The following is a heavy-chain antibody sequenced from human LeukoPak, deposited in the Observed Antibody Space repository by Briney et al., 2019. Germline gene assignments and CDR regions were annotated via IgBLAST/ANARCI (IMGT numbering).Heavy chain of an antibody. CDR2: ISSSSSYI. CDR3: ARVAYGYSSGWYGGGECDY. V-gene: IGHV3-21*01. CDR1: GFTFSSYS. J-gene: IGHJ4*02. D-gene: IGHD6-19*01. Sequence: PGGSLRLSCAASGFTFSSYSMNWVRQAPGKGLEWVSSISSSSSYIYYADSVKGRFTISRDNAKNSLYLQMNSLRAEDTAVHYCARVAYGYSSGWYGGGECDYWGQGTLVTVSS.